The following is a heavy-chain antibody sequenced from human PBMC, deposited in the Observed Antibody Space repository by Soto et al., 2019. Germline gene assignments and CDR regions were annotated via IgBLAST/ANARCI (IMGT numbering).Heavy chain of an antibody. J-gene: IGHJ5*02. CDR3: ARGTQQQLRVGNWFDP. CDR1: GGSISSGGYY. V-gene: IGHV4-31*03. D-gene: IGHD6-13*01. CDR2: IYYSGST. Sequence: QVQLQESGPGLVKPSQTLSLTCTVSGGSISSGGYYWSWIRQHPGKGLEWIGYIYYSGSTYYNPSLKSRVTISVDTSKNQFSLKLSSVTAADTAVYYCARGTQQQLRVGNWFDPWGQGTLVTVSS.